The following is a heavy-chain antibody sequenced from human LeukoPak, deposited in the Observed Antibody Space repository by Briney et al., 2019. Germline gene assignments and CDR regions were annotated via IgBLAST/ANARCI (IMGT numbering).Heavy chain of an antibody. Sequence: GGSLRLSCAASKFIFGDHWMSWVRQAPGKGLEWVANIKRGASEKHYVDSVKGRFTISRDNAKNSLYLQMNSLRPEDTAVYYCARDNWELRGYDYWGQGTLVTVSS. J-gene: IGHJ4*02. CDR1: KFIFGDHW. V-gene: IGHV3-7*01. CDR2: IKRGASEK. D-gene: IGHD1-26*01. CDR3: ARDNWELRGYDY.